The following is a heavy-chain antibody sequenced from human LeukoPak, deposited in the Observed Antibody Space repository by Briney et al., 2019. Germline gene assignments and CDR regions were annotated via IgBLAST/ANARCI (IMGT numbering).Heavy chain of an antibody. J-gene: IGHJ4*02. CDR2: IYYSGST. D-gene: IGHD6-19*01. CDR1: GGSISSYY. CDR3: ARLDSSGWRPYDY. V-gene: IGHV4-59*08. Sequence: SETLSLTCTVSGGSISSYYWSWIRQPPGKGLEWIGYIYYSGSTNYNPSLKSRVTISVDTSKNQFSLRLSSVTAADTAVYYCARLDSSGWRPYDYWGQGTLVTVSS.